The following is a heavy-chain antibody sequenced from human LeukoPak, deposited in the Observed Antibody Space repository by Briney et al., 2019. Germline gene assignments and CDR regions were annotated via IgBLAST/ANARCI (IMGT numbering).Heavy chain of an antibody. CDR1: GGTFSSYA. CDR3: ASVPLNSYDSSGYSDY. CDR2: GIPIFGPA. Sequence: ASVKVSCNASGGTFSSYAISWGRHAPGQGLGWMGGGIPIFGPAHYAQNFPGRVTITTDAYTSTAYLELSSLSSEDTAVYYCASVPLNSYDSSGYSDYWGQGTLVTVSS. J-gene: IGHJ4*02. V-gene: IGHV1-69*05. D-gene: IGHD3-22*01.